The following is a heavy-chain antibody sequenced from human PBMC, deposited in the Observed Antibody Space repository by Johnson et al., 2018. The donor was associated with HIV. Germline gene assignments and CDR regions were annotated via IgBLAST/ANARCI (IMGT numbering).Heavy chain of an antibody. Sequence: VQLVESGGGVVRPGGSLRLSCAASGFSLDDYGMSWVRKAPGKGLEWVAGMNWTGGSTGYADSGKGRFTISRDNTNNFLYLQMNSLRAEDTAVYYCAKEDPWRRAFDIWGQGTMVTVSS. CDR1: GFSLDDYG. V-gene: IGHV3-20*04. CDR3: AKEDPWRRAFDI. CDR2: MNWTGGST. J-gene: IGHJ3*02. D-gene: IGHD1-1*01.